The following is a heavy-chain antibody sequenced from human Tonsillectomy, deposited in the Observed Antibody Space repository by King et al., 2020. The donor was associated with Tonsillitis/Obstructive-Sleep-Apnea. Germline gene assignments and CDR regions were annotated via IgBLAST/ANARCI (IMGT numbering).Heavy chain of an antibody. CDR1: GGSFSGYY. J-gene: IGHJ3*02. CDR2: INHSGST. V-gene: IGHV4-34*01. CDR3: ARPEAGVGAFDI. Sequence: VQLQQWGAGLLKPSETLSLTCAVYGGSFSGYYWNWIRQPPGKGLEWIGEINHSGSTNYNPSLKRRGTLSVDTAKNQFSLKLSSVTAADTAVYYCARPEAGVGAFDIWGQGTMVTVSS. D-gene: IGHD6-13*01.